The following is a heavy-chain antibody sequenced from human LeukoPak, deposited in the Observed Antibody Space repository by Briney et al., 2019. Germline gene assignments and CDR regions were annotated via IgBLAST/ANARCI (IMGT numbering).Heavy chain of an antibody. CDR3: ARSDYGSGSYTFDY. D-gene: IGHD3-10*01. J-gene: IGHJ4*02. CDR1: GFSLSTSERC. Sequence: SGPALVKPTHTLTLTCTFSGFSLSTSERCVSWIRQPPGKALEWLARIDWDGDKYYSTSLKTRLTISKDTSKNQVVLTMTNMDPVDTATYYCARSDYGSGSYTFDYWGQGTLVTVSS. CDR2: IDWDGDK. V-gene: IGHV2-70*11.